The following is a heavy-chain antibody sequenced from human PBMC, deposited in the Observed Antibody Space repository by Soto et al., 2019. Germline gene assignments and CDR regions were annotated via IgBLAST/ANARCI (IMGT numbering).Heavy chain of an antibody. CDR3: ARSIVVVPAAKGWFDP. CDR1: GYSFTSYW. CDR2: IYPGDSDT. D-gene: IGHD2-2*01. Sequence: GESLKISCKGSGYSFTSYWIGWVRQMPGKGLEWMGIIYPGDSDTRYSPSFQGQVTISADKSISTAYLQWSSLEASDTAMYYCARSIVVVPAAKGWFDPWGQGTLVTVSS. V-gene: IGHV5-51*01. J-gene: IGHJ5*02.